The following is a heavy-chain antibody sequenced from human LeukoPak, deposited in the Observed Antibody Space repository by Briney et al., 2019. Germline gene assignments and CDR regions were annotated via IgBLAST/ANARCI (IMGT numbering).Heavy chain of an antibody. V-gene: IGHV4-59*01. Sequence: SETLSLTCTVSGGSISSYYWSWIRQPPGKGLEWIGYIYYSGSTNYSPSLKSRVTISVDTSKNQFSLKLSSVTAADTAVYYCARQDYDFWSGYPWYFDLWGRGTLVTVSS. D-gene: IGHD3-3*01. CDR3: ARQDYDFWSGYPWYFDL. J-gene: IGHJ2*01. CDR1: GGSISSYY. CDR2: IYYSGST.